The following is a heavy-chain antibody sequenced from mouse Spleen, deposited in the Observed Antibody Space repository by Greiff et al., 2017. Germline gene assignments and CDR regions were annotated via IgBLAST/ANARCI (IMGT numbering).Heavy chain of an antibody. J-gene: IGHJ2*01. V-gene: IGHV5-6-4*01. Sequence: PDSVKGRFTISRDNAKNTLYLQMSSLKSEDTAMYYCTREGMITGGYYFDYWGQGTTLTVSS. D-gene: IGHD2-4*01. CDR3: TREGMITGGYYFDY.